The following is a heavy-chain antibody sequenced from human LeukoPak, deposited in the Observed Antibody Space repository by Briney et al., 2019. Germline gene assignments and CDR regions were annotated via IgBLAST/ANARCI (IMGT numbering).Heavy chain of an antibody. CDR1: GGSISSSDYY. J-gene: IGHJ6*03. Sequence: SETLSLTCTVSGGSISSSDYYWGLNRQPPGKGLEWLGRISYSGTSYYNPSLKRRITISVDTSNNQFSLKMTSVTAADTAVYFCARLIHSYYYDSSGYYPYYYMDVWGKGTTVTVSS. CDR2: ISYSGTS. D-gene: IGHD3-22*01. CDR3: ARLIHSYYYDSSGYYPYYYMDV. V-gene: IGHV4-39*01.